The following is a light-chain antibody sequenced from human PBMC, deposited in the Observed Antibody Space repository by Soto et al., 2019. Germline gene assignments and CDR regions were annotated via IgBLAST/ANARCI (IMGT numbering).Light chain of an antibody. CDR2: EVN. CDR1: SSDVGGYNF. CDR3: SSWTSSTTQV. J-gene: IGLJ3*02. V-gene: IGLV2-14*01. Sequence: QSVLTQPASVSGSPGQSITISCTGTSSDVGGYNFVSWYQQHPGKAPKLMIYEVNNRPSGVSNRFSGSKSGNTASLTNSGLQAEDEADYYCSSWTSSTTQVLGGGTKLTVL.